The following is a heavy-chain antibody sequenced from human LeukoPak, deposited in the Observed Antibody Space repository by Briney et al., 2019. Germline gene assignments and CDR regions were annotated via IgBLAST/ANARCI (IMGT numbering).Heavy chain of an antibody. CDR2: INHSGST. CDR1: GGSFSGYY. D-gene: IGHD3-10*01. J-gene: IGHJ6*03. CDR3: ARRRGGYYYMDV. Sequence: SETLSLTCAVYGGSFSGYYWSWIRQPPGKGLEWIGEINHSGSTNYNPSLKSRVTISVDTSKNQFSLKLSSVTAADTAVYYCARRRGGYYYMDVWGKGTTVTVSS. V-gene: IGHV4-34*01.